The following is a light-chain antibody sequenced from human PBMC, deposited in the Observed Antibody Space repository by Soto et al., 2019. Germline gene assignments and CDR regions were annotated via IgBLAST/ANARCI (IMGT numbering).Light chain of an antibody. CDR2: GAS. V-gene: IGKV3-15*01. Sequence: DIVLTQSPATLSVSPGERATLSCRASQSVATNLAWFQQKPGQVPRLLIYGASTRATGIPARFSGSGSGTEFTLTISSLQSEDFAVYYCQQYDNWPPAWTFGQGTKVDIK. CDR3: QQYDNWPPAWT. CDR1: QSVATN. J-gene: IGKJ1*01.